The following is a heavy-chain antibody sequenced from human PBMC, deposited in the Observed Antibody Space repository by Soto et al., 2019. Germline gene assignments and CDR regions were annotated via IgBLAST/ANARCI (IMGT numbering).Heavy chain of an antibody. CDR3: ARLGGYCTTSCYGYYAMDV. CDR2: FYYSGST. V-gene: IGHV4-39*01. J-gene: IGHJ6*02. Sequence: SETLSHTNTVSAGSISSGTYSWGWIRQPPGRGLEGIGTFYYSGSTNDNASRKSRVTMSVDTSKNQFSLKVSSVTAADTALYYCARLGGYCTTSCYGYYAMDVWGQGTTVT. D-gene: IGHD2-8*01. CDR1: AGSISSGTYS.